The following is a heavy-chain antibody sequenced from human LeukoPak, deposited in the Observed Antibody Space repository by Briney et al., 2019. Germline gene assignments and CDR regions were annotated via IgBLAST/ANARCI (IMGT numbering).Heavy chain of an antibody. J-gene: IGHJ5*02. CDR1: GFTFSSYA. CDR3: AKDLLRYYGSGSTLFDP. V-gene: IGHV3-23*01. CDR2: ISGSGGSI. D-gene: IGHD3-10*01. Sequence: GGSLRLSCAASGFTFSSYAMSWVRQAPGKGLEWVSAISGSGGSIYYADSVKGRFTISRDNSKNTLYLQMNSLRAEDTAVYYCAKDLLRYYGSGSTLFDPWGQGTLVTVSS.